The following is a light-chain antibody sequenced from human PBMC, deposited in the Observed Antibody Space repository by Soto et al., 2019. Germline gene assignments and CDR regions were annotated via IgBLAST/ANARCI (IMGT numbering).Light chain of an antibody. CDR2: GAS. J-gene: IGKJ1*01. CDR1: QYVSCGS. Sequence: ENVLTQSTDTVSLSPGERATLSCRARQYVSCGSIAWYQQKPGQAPRLLIYGASSRAAGIPDRVSGSGSGTDFTLTISSLEPEDFAVYYCQQYGNSPRTCGQGTKLDIK. V-gene: IGKV3-20*01. CDR3: QQYGNSPRT.